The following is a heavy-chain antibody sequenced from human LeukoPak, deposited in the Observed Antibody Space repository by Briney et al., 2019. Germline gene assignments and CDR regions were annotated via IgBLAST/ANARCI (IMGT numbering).Heavy chain of an antibody. CDR3: ARDHSALGSYPNP. J-gene: IGHJ5*02. CDR1: GFTFSSYE. D-gene: IGHD3-10*01. V-gene: IGHV3-48*03. CDR2: ISSSGSTK. Sequence: GGSLRLSCAASGFTFSSYEMNWVRQAPGKGLEWVSYISSSGSTKYYADSVKGRFTISRDNAKNSLYLQMNSLRAEDTAVYYCARDHSALGSYPNPWGQGTQVTVSS.